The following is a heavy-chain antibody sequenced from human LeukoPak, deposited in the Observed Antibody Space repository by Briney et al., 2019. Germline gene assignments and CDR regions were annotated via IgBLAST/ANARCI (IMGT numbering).Heavy chain of an antibody. Sequence: SVKVSCKASGGTFSSYAISWVRQAPGQGLEWMGGIIPIFGTANYAQKFQGRVTITADESTSTAYMELSSLRSEDTAVYYCATLYDMIAMEYYYYYYMDVWGKRTTVTVSS. V-gene: IGHV1-69*13. D-gene: IGHD2-21*01. J-gene: IGHJ6*03. CDR1: GGTFSSYA. CDR3: ATLYDMIAMEYYYYYYMDV. CDR2: IIPIFGTA.